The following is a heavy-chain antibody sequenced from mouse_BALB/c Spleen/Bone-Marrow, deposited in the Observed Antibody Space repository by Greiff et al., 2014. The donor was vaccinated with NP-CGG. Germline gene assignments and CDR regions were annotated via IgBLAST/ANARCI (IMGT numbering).Heavy chain of an antibody. Sequence: ESGAELVKPGASVKLSCTASGFNIKDTYMHWVKQRPEQGLEWIGRIDPANGNAKYDPKFQGKATITADTSSNTAYLQLSSLTSEDTAVYYCARYRLGTYFDFWGQGTTFTVSS. CDR3: ARYRLGTYFDF. CDR2: IDPANGNA. J-gene: IGHJ2*01. CDR1: GFNIKDTY. V-gene: IGHV14-3*02. D-gene: IGHD2-14*01.